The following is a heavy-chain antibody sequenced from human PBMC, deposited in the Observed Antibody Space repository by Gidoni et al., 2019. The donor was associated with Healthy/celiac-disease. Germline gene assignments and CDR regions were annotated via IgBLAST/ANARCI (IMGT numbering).Heavy chain of an antibody. Sequence: STYYNPSLKSRVTISVDTSKNQFSLKLSSVTAADTAVYYCARLTWSFDYWGQGTLVTVSS. J-gene: IGHJ4*02. D-gene: IGHD1-1*01. V-gene: IGHV4-39*01. CDR3: ARLTWSFDY. CDR2: ST.